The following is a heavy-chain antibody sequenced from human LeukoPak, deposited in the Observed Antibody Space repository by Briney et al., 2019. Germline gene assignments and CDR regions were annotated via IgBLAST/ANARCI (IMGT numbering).Heavy chain of an antibody. CDR2: INHSGST. CDR1: GGSFSGYY. V-gene: IGHV4-34*01. CDR3: ARRGSSSPRHYYYYMDV. Sequence: SETLSLTCAVYGGSFSGYYWSWIRQPPGKGLEWIGEINHSGSTNHNPSLKSRVTISVDTSKNQFSLKLRSVTAADTAVYYCARRGSSSPRHYYYYMDVWGKGTTVIVSS. D-gene: IGHD6-6*01. J-gene: IGHJ6*03.